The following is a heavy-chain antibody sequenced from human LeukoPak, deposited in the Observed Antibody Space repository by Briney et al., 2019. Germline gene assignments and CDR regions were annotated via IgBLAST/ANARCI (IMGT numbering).Heavy chain of an antibody. J-gene: IGHJ5*02. V-gene: IGHV3-53*01. D-gene: IGHD1-26*01. CDR2: IYSGDST. CDR1: GFTFSTNY. Sequence: GGSLRLSCAASGFTFSTNYMSWVRQAPGKGLEWVSVIYSGDSTYYADSVKGRFTISRDNSKNTLYLQMNSLRAEDTAVYYCARDLTSFSSGSYGGSWGQGTLVTVSS. CDR3: ARDLTSFSSGSYGGS.